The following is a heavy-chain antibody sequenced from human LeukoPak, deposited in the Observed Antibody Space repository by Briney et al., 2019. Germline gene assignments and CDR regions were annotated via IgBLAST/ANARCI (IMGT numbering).Heavy chain of an antibody. Sequence: SETLSLTCTVSGGSISSSSYYWGWIRQPPGKGLEWIGSIYYSGSTYYNPSLKSRVTISVDTSKNQFSLKLSSVTAADTAVYYCAREDELAFDYWGQGTLVTVSS. J-gene: IGHJ4*02. D-gene: IGHD6-13*01. CDR1: GGSISSSSYY. V-gene: IGHV4-39*02. CDR3: AREDELAFDY. CDR2: IYYSGST.